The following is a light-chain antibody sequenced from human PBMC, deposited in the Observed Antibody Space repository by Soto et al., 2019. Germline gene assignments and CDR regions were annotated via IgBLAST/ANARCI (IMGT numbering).Light chain of an antibody. CDR2: QNN. Sequence: SYELTQPPSVSVSPGQTARITCSGDKLGYKYASWYQQKAGQSPVLVIYQNNIRPSGIPDRFSGSNSGNTATLTISGTQTMDEADYYCQAWDTTTGVFGSGTKLTVL. CDR1: KLGYKY. CDR3: QAWDTTTGV. J-gene: IGLJ1*01. V-gene: IGLV3-1*01.